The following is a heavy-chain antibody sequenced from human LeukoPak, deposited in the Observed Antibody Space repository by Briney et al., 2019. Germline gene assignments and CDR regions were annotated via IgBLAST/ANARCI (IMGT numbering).Heavy chain of an antibody. J-gene: IGHJ4*02. D-gene: IGHD6-19*01. CDR2: ISSSSSYI. Sequence: GGSLRLSCAASGFTFSSYSMNWVRQAPGKGLEWVSSISSSSSYIYYADSAKGRFTISRDNARNSLYLQMNSLRAEDTAVYYCASLSTGYSSGWYNNFDYWGQGTLVTVSS. CDR3: ASLSTGYSSGWYNNFDY. CDR1: GFTFSSYS. V-gene: IGHV3-21*01.